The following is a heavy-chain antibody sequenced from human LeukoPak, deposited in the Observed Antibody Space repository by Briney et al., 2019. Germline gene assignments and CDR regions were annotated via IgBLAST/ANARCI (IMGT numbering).Heavy chain of an antibody. CDR2: ITWNGATM. J-gene: IGHJ2*01. V-gene: IGHV3-20*04. Sequence: GGSLRLSCAASGFAFDDYGMIWVRQAPGKGLEWVSYITWNGATMAYGDSVKGRFTISRDNAENSLFLQMNSLRAEDTAFYYCARSSATVTTRFFDLWGRGTLVFVSS. CDR1: GFAFDDYG. D-gene: IGHD4-17*01. CDR3: ARSSATVTTRFFDL.